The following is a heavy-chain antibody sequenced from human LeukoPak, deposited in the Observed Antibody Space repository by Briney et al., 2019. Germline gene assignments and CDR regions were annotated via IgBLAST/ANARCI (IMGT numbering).Heavy chain of an antibody. D-gene: IGHD3-22*01. V-gene: IGHV4-39*07. Sequence: PSETLSLTCTVSGDSSSNSVYYWGWIRQPPGKGLEWIGSIDYGGSTYYNPSLKSRATISIDTSKNQFSLKLSSVTAADTAVYYCARFSSGRGYFDYWGQGTLVTVSS. CDR2: IDYGGST. CDR1: GDSSSNSVYY. J-gene: IGHJ4*02. CDR3: ARFSSGRGYFDY.